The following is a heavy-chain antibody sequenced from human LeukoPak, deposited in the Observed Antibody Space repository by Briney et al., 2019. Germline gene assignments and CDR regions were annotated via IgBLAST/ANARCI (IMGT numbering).Heavy chain of an antibody. V-gene: IGHV4-34*01. J-gene: IGHJ6*02. D-gene: IGHD1-14*01. CDR2: IDHDGDA. CDR1: GVPFSNYC. CDR3: ARAEKVERATLTFNWVRPERRYYSGLDV. Sequence: PSETLSLTCAIHGVPFSNYCWSWIRQPPGRELEWIVDIDHDGDATHNPSLRSRIGTAIDASKNQFSLRLNSVTAADTAVYYCARAEKVERATLTFNWVRPERRYYSGLDVWGQGSAVIVSS.